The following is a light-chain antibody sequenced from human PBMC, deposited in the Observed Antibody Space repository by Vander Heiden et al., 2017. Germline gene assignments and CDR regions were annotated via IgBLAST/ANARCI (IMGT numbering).Light chain of an antibody. CDR3: QTWDTGIVV. Sequence: QVVLTQSPSASASLGASVKVTCTLRSGHSSYAIAWHQQQPEKGPRFLMKLNSDGSHNKGDGIPDRFSGSSSGAERYLAISSLQSEDEADYYCQTWDTGIVVFGGGTKLTVL. V-gene: IGLV4-69*01. CDR2: LNSDGSH. CDR1: SGHSSYA. J-gene: IGLJ2*01.